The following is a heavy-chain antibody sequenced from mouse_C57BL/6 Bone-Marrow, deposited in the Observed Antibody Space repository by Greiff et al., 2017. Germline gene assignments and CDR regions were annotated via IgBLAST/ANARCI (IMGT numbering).Heavy chain of an antibody. CDR3: ARKGQLRLGYAMDY. Sequence: EVQLQEPGGGLVKPGGSLKLSCAASGFTFSDYGMHWVRQAPEKGLEWVAYISSGSSTIYYADTVKGRFTISRDNAKNTLFLQMTSLRSEDTAMYYCARKGQLRLGYAMDYWGQGTSVTVSS. J-gene: IGHJ4*01. CDR2: ISSGSSTI. D-gene: IGHD3-2*02. V-gene: IGHV5-17*01. CDR1: GFTFSDYG.